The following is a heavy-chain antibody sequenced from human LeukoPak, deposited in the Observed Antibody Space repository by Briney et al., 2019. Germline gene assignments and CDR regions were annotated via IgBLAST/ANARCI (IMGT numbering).Heavy chain of an antibody. Sequence: PGGSLRLSCAASGFIFSDYSMYWVRQAPGKGLEWISNIRGSRSGLGSGMYYADSVRGRFTISRDDAKNSLYLQMSSLRAEDTAFYYCARDNNWGFDYWGQGALVTVSS. D-gene: IGHD7-27*01. CDR1: GFIFSDYS. CDR2: IRGSRSGLGSGM. J-gene: IGHJ4*02. V-gene: IGHV3-48*04. CDR3: ARDNNWGFDY.